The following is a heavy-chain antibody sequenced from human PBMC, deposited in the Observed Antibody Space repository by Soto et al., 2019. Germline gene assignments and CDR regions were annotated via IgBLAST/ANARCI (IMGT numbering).Heavy chain of an antibody. CDR3: AKCLQAYWNYDAFHI. CDR1: GFTFSSSE. J-gene: IGHJ3*02. V-gene: IGHV3-48*03. Sequence: GGSLRLSCAASGFTFSSSEMYWVRQAPGKGLEWVSYIHPSGQPIFYADSVKGRFTISRDNAKNSLYLEMNSLRVEDTALYYCAKCLQAYWNYDAFHIWGPGTMVTVSS. CDR2: IHPSGQPI. D-gene: IGHD1-7*01.